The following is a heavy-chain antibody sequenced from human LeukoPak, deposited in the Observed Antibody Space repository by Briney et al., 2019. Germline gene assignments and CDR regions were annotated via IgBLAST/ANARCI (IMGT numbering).Heavy chain of an antibody. CDR3: ARRDISSGWSFDY. CDR1: GGSISNYH. J-gene: IGHJ4*02. Sequence: ASETLSLTCTVSGGSISNYHWSWIRQPAGKGLEWIGQIHTSGSTNYNPPLKSRVTMSIDTPENQLSLTIRSVTAAVTAVYYCARRDISSGWSFDYWGQGTLVTVSS. D-gene: IGHD6-19*01. CDR2: IHTSGST. V-gene: IGHV4-4*07.